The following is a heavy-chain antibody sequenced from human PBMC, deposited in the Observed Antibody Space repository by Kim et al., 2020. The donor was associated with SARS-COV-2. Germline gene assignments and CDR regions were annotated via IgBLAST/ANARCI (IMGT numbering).Heavy chain of an antibody. D-gene: IGHD3-9*01. J-gene: IGHJ3*02. CDR2: IWYDGSNK. Sequence: GGSLRLSCAASGFTFSSYGMHWVRQAPGKGLEWVAVIWYDGSNKYYADSVKGRFTISRDNSKNTLYLQMNSLRAEDTAVYYCARDRFDWPKPGAFDIWGQGTMVTVSS. CDR3: ARDRFDWPKPGAFDI. CDR1: GFTFSSYG. V-gene: IGHV3-33*01.